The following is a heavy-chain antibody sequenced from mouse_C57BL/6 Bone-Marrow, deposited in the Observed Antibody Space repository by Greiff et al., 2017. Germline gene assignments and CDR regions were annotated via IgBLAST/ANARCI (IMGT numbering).Heavy chain of an antibody. V-gene: IGHV1-55*01. Sequence: QVQLKQPGAELVKPGASVKMSCKASGYTFTSYWITWVKQRPGQGLEWIGDIYPTSGRTNYNEKFKSKAILTVETSSNTAYMQLSSLPSADSAVFYCARSGPLGRSFDYWGQGTTLTVSS. J-gene: IGHJ2*01. CDR1: GYTFTSYW. D-gene: IGHD4-1*01. CDR3: ARSGPLGRSFDY. CDR2: IYPTSGRT.